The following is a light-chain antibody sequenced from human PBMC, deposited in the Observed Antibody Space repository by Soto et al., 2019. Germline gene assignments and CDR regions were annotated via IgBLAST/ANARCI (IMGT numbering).Light chain of an antibody. CDR3: QQYGSSTPIT. CDR1: QSVSSSY. Sequence: EIVLTQSPGTLSLSPGERATLSCRASQSVSSSYLAWYQQKPGQAPRLLIYGASSRATGIPDRFSGSGSGTDSTLTISRLEPEDFAVYYCQQYGSSTPITFGQGTRLEIK. CDR2: GAS. J-gene: IGKJ5*01. V-gene: IGKV3-20*01.